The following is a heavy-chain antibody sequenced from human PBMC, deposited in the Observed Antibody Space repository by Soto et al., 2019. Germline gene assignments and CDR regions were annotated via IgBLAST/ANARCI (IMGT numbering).Heavy chain of an antibody. CDR1: GFTFSSYW. Sequence: EVQLVASGGGLVQPGESLRLSCAASGFTFSSYWMTWVRQAPGKGLEWVANIKQDGSEKYYVDSVNDRFTISRDNAKSSLFLQMNSLRDEDTTVYYCVRESCSGGSCYGYVQHWGQGTLVTVSS. V-gene: IGHV3-7*04. CDR3: VRESCSGGSCYGYVQH. J-gene: IGHJ1*01. D-gene: IGHD2-15*01. CDR2: IKQDGSEK.